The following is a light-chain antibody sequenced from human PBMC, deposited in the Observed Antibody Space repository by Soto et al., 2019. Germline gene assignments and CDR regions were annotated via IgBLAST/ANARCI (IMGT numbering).Light chain of an antibody. CDR1: QSVSSY. Sequence: EIVLTQSPATLSSSPGARATLSCRASQSVSSYLAWYQQKPGQAPRLLIYDTSNRATGIPARFSGRGSGTDFTLTISSLQPEDFAVYYCQQRSNWPPLTVGPGIKVDIK. CDR2: DTS. J-gene: IGKJ3*01. CDR3: QQRSNWPPLT. V-gene: IGKV3-11*01.